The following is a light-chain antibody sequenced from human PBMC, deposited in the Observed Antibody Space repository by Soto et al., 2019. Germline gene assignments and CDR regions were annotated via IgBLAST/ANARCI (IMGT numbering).Light chain of an antibody. CDR2: SNN. V-gene: IGLV1-44*01. Sequence: QAVVTQPPSASGTPGQRVTISCSGSSSNIGSNTVNWYQQLPGTAPKLLIYSNNQRPSGVPDRSSGSKSGTSASLAISGLQSEDEADYYCAAWDDSLNGYVFGTGTKVTVL. CDR3: AAWDDSLNGYV. J-gene: IGLJ1*01. CDR1: SSNIGSNT.